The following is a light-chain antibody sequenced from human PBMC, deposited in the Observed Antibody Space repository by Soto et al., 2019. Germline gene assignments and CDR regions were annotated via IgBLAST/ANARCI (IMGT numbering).Light chain of an antibody. CDR3: QTWGTGIRV. V-gene: IGLV4-69*01. J-gene: IGLJ7*01. Sequence: QPVLTQSPSASASLGASVKLTCTLRRGHSSYAIAWHQQQPEKGPRYLMKLNSDGSHSKGDGIPDRFSGSSSGAERYLTISSLQAEDEADYYCQTWGTGIRVFGGGTQLTVL. CDR2: LNSDGSH. CDR1: RGHSSYA.